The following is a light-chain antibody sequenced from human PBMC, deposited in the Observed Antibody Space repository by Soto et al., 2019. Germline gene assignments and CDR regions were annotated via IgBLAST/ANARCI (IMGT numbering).Light chain of an antibody. CDR2: DVN. Sequence: QSALAQPRSVSGSLGQSVTISCTGTSSDVGAYNYVSWYQQHPGKAPKLMIFDVNQRPSGVPDRFSGSKSDNTASLNISGLQADDEADYYCCSYAGSYILAIFGGGTKLTVL. V-gene: IGLV2-11*01. J-gene: IGLJ2*01. CDR1: SSDVGAYNY. CDR3: CSYAGSYILAI.